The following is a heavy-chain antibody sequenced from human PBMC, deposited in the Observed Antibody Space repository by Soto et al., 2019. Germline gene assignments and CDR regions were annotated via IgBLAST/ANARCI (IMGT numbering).Heavy chain of an antibody. CDR1: GFTFISYA. D-gene: IGHD6-19*01. J-gene: IGHJ4*02. V-gene: IGHV3-30-3*01. Sequence: LRLSFAASGFTFISYAIHWVRQAPGKGLEWVAVISYDGSNKYYADSVKGRFTISRDNSKNTLYLQMNSLRAEDTAVYYCARVTRLPIAVAGSGPFDYWGQGTLVTVSS. CDR3: ARVTRLPIAVAGSGPFDY. CDR2: ISYDGSNK.